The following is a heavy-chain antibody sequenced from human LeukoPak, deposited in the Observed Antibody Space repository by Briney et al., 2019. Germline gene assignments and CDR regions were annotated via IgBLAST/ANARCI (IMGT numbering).Heavy chain of an antibody. J-gene: IGHJ6*03. D-gene: IGHD3-22*01. Sequence: KPSETLSLTCVVYGGSFSGYYWTWIRQPPGKGLEWSEEINDSGSSNYNPSLKSRITMSVDTSKNQFSLKLTSVTAADTAVYYCTRAASSGPLFTYHMDVWGKGTTVTVSS. CDR2: INDSGSS. V-gene: IGHV4-34*10. CDR3: TRAASSGPLFTYHMDV. CDR1: GGSFSGYY.